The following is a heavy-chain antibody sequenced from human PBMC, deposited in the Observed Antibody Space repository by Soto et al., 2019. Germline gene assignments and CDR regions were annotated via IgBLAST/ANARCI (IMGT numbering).Heavy chain of an antibody. CDR2: ISRDGSLK. V-gene: IGHV3-30-3*01. CDR1: GFTFIDHA. D-gene: IGHD1-1*01. Sequence: GGSLRLSCATSGFTFIDHAMHWVRQAPGKGLEWVAFISRDGSLKYYTDSVKGRFTISRDDSRGTVYLQMNSPRSDDTAVYYCARDWNHGDLDYWGQGTLVTVSS. J-gene: IGHJ4*02. CDR3: ARDWNHGDLDY.